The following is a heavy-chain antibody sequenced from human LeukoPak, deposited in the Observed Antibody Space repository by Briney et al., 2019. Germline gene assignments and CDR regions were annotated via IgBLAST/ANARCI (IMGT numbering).Heavy chain of an antibody. CDR1: GYTFTSDD. V-gene: IGHV1-8*01. CDR2: MNPNSGNT. CDR3: ARGRAVAGIHAFDI. Sequence: ASVKVSCKASGYTFTSDDINWVRQATGQGLEWMGWMNPNSGNTGYAQKFQGRVTMTRNTSISTAYMELSSLRSEDTAVYYCARGRAVAGIHAFDIWGQGTMVTVSS. J-gene: IGHJ3*02. D-gene: IGHD6-19*01.